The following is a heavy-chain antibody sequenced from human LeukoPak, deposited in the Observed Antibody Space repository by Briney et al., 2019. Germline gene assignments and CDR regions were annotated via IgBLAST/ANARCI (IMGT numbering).Heavy chain of an antibody. D-gene: IGHD1-26*01. Sequence: ASVKVSCRASGYTFSGYFMHWVRQAPGQGLEWMGWIYPNSGGTKYAQKFQGRVTMTRDTSISTIYMELSSLRSDDTAVYYCARFSGSSNFDYWGQGTLVTVSS. CDR3: ARFSGSSNFDY. J-gene: IGHJ4*02. CDR1: GYTFSGYF. CDR2: IYPNSGGT. V-gene: IGHV1-2*02.